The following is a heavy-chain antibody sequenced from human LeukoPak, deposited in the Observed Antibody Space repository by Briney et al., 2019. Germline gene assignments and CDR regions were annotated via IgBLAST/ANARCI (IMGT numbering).Heavy chain of an antibody. D-gene: IGHD6-13*01. CDR2: IDPSDSYT. V-gene: IGHV5-10-1*01. CDR3: ARTPLAAAGYNWFDP. Sequence: GESLKISCKGSGYSFTSYWISWVRQMPGKGLEWMGRIDPSDSYTNYSPSFQGHVTISADKSISTAYLQWSSLKASDTAMYYCARTPLAAAGYNWFDPWGQGTLVTVSS. J-gene: IGHJ5*02. CDR1: GYSFTSYW.